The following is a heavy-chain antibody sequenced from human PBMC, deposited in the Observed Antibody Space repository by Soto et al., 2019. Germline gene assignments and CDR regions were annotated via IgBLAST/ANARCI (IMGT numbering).Heavy chain of an antibody. CDR3: ATTGSDRRFLEWLSSYMDV. J-gene: IGHJ6*03. Sequence: GGSLRLSCAASGFTFSNAWMSWVRQAPGKGLEWVGRIKSKTDGGTTDYAAPVKGRFTISRDDSKNTLYLQMSSLKTEDTAVYYCATTGSDRRFLEWLSSYMDVWGKGTTVTVSS. V-gene: IGHV3-15*01. CDR1: GFTFSNAW. CDR2: IKSKTDGGTT. D-gene: IGHD3-3*01.